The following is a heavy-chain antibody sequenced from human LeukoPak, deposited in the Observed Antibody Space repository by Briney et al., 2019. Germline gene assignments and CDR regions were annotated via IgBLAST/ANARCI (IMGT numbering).Heavy chain of an antibody. V-gene: IGHV3-21*01. D-gene: IGHD4-11*01. CDR3: ARAPHYSNYGPYYYGMDV. Sequence: PGGSLRLSCAASGFTFSSYSMNWVRQAPGKGLEWVSSISSSSSYIYYADSVKGQFTISRDNAKNSLYLQMNSLRAEDTAVYYCARAPHYSNYGPYYYGMDVWGQGTTVTVSS. CDR1: GFTFSSYS. J-gene: IGHJ6*02. CDR2: ISSSSSYI.